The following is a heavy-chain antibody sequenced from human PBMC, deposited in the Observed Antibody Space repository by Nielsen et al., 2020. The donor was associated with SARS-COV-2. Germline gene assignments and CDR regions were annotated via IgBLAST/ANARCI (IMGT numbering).Heavy chain of an antibody. Sequence: GESLKISCSASGFTFSSYAMHWVRQAPGKGLEYVSAISSNGGSTYYADSVKGRFTISRDNSKNTLYLQMSSLRAEDTAVYYCVGGSGYDRTWIQLWLRLEKDYYYGMDVWGQGTTVTVSS. D-gene: IGHD5-18*01. CDR3: VGGSGYDRTWIQLWLRLEKDYYYGMDV. V-gene: IGHV3-64D*06. J-gene: IGHJ6*02. CDR2: ISSNGGST. CDR1: GFTFSSYA.